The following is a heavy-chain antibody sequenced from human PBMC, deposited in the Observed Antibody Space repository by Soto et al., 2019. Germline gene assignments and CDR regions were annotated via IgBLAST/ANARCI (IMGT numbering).Heavy chain of an antibody. Sequence: QVQLVESGGGVVQPGRSLRLSCAASGFTFSSYAMHWVRQAPGKGLEWVAVISYDGSNKYYADSVKGRFTISRDNSKNTLYLQMNSLRAEDTAVYYCARCDGSGYDYWGQGTLVTVSS. CDR2: ISYDGSNK. V-gene: IGHV3-30-3*01. J-gene: IGHJ4*02. CDR1: GFTFSSYA. CDR3: ARCDGSGYDY. D-gene: IGHD3-22*01.